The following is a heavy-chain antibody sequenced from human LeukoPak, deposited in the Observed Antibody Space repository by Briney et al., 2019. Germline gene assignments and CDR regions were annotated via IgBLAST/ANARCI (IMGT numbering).Heavy chain of an antibody. V-gene: IGHV1-18*01. Sequence: ASVKVSCKASGYTFTSYGISWVRQAPGQGREWMGWISAYNGNTNYAQKLQGGVTMTTDTSTSTAYMELRSLRSDDTAVYYCARVSFGGYDYVYWFDPWGQGTLVTVSS. CDR2: ISAYNGNT. J-gene: IGHJ5*02. D-gene: IGHD5-12*01. CDR1: GYTFTSYG. CDR3: ARVSFGGYDYVYWFDP.